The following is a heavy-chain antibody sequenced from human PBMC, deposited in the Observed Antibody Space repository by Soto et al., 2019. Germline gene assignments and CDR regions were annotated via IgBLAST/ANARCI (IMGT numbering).Heavy chain of an antibody. V-gene: IGHV3-73*02. CDR2: VKNKGKNYAT. D-gene: IGHD1-1*01. CDR1: GFTFSSSV. J-gene: IGHJ6*02. Sequence: EMQLAESGGGLVQPGGSLKLSCAASGFTFSSSVVHWVRQAPGKGLEWVGHVKNKGKNYATAYSASVKGKFTISRDASKKTTYLHFISLKTDDTAVYYCARHLVPEMEPTTPYYNGLDVWGRGTTVVVSS. CDR3: ARHLVPEMEPTTPYYNGLDV.